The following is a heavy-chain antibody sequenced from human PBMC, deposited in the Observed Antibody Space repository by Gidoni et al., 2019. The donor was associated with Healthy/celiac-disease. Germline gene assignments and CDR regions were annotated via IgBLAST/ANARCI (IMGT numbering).Heavy chain of an antibody. CDR1: GGSISSSSYY. J-gene: IGHJ5*02. CDR2: IYYSGST. Sequence: QLQLQESGPGLVKPSETLSLTCTVSGGSISSSSYYWGWIRQPPGKGLEWIGSIYYSGSTYYNPSLKRRVTISVDTSKNQFSLKLSSVTAADTAVYYCARQKKPSSNLNLFDPWGQGTLVTVSS. V-gene: IGHV4-39*01. CDR3: ARQKKPSSNLNLFDP. D-gene: IGHD6-13*01.